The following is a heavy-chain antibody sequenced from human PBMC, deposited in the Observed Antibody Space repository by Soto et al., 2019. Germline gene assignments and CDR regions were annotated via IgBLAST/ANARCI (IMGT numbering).Heavy chain of an antibody. D-gene: IGHD2-15*01. V-gene: IGHV3-33*03. J-gene: IGHJ4*02. Sequence: QVQLVESGGGVVQPGRSLRLSCAASGFIFNEYGMHWVRQAPGKGLEWVAVIWYDGSNKYYADSVKGLFTFSRDNSKNTMSLQMNSLRVEDTAVYYCARWGCSGSNCNLNQRSFDLWGQGTLVTVSS. CDR2: IWYDGSNK. CDR3: ARWGCSGSNCNLNQRSFDL. CDR1: GFIFNEYG.